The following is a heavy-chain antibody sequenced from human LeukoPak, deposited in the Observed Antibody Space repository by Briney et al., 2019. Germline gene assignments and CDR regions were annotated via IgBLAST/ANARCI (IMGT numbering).Heavy chain of an antibody. CDR2: ISYDGSNK. J-gene: IGHJ4*02. CDR3: ARNEWELLGYYFDY. V-gene: IGHV3-30-3*01. Sequence: GGSLRLSCAASGFTFSSYAMHWVRQAPGKGLEWVAVISYDGSNKYYADSVKGRFTISRDNSKNTLYLQMNSLRAEDTAVYYCARNEWELLGYYFDYWGQGTLVTVSS. CDR1: GFTFSSYA. D-gene: IGHD1-26*01.